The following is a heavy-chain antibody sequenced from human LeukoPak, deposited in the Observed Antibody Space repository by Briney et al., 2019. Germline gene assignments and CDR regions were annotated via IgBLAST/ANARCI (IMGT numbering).Heavy chain of an antibody. Sequence: SETLSLTCTVSGGSVSSGNYYWSWIRQPPGKGLEWIGYIYYGGGTNYNPSLKSRVTISLDTFKNQFSLKMRSATAADTAVYYCARYYIGYCATTYCYIGGFDPWGQGTLVTVSA. J-gene: IGHJ5*02. V-gene: IGHV4-61*01. CDR3: ARYYIGYCATTYCYIGGFDP. CDR1: GGSVSSGNYY. CDR2: IYYGGGT. D-gene: IGHD2-2*02.